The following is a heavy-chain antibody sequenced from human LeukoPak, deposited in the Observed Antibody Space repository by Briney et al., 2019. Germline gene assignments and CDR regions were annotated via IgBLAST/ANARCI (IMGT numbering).Heavy chain of an antibody. Sequence: SETLSLTCAVYGGSFSGYYWSWIRQPPGKGLEWIGDINHSGSTNYNPSLKSRVTISVDTSKNQFSLKLSSVTAADTAVYYCARGDFLYIVVVPAALRADAFDIWGQGTMVTVSS. D-gene: IGHD2-2*01. CDR3: ARGDFLYIVVVPAALRADAFDI. CDR1: GGSFSGYY. V-gene: IGHV4-34*01. CDR2: INHSGST. J-gene: IGHJ3*02.